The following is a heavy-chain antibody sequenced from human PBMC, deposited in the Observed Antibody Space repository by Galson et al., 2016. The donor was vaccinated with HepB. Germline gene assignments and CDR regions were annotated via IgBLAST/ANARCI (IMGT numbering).Heavy chain of an antibody. CDR2: ISVYRTI. D-gene: IGHD1-1*01. V-gene: IGHV3-48*04. CDR3: ARSVEGHFDY. J-gene: IGHJ4*02. CDR1: GFTFSSYS. Sequence: SLRLSCAASGFTFSSYSMNWVRQAPGRGLEWVSYISVYRTIYYADSVKGRFTISRDNARNSLYPQMNTLSADDTAVYYCARSVEGHFDYWGQGILVTVSS.